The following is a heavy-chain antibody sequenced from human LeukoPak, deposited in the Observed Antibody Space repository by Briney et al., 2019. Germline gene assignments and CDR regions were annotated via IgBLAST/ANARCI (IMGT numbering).Heavy chain of an antibody. CDR1: GFTFSSYS. CDR3: ARVAMGRRYKFFDS. CDR2: ITSSSSYI. D-gene: IGHD1-1*01. J-gene: IGHJ4*02. Sequence: PGRTLRLSCAASGFTFSSYSMNWVRQAPGKGLEWVSAITSSSSYIYYTDSVKDGSTYYRDNAKNSLYLHMSSLRAEDTAVYYCARVAMGRRYKFFDSWGEGTRVTVSS. V-gene: IGHV3-21*01.